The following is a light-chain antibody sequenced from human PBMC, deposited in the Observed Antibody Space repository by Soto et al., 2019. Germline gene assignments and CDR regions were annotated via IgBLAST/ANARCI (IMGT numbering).Light chain of an antibody. J-gene: IGKJ1*01. Sequence: DIQMTQSPSTLSATAGDRVTITCRASQSISGWLAWYQQKPGKAPKLLIYDASNLESGVPSRFSGSGSGTEFTLTISSLQPDDFATYYCQHYNSYSEAFGQGTKVDI. CDR2: DAS. V-gene: IGKV1-5*01. CDR1: QSISGW. CDR3: QHYNSYSEA.